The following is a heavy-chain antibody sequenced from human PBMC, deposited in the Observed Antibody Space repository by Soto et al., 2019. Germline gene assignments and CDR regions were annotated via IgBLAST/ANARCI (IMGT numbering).Heavy chain of an antibody. CDR3: ARALNWNDVPNWFDP. Sequence: QVQLQESGPGLVKPSQTLSLTCTVSGGSISSGGYYWSWIRQPPGKGLEWIGYIYSRGSTYYNPSLRSRVTISVATSKNQFSLKLSSVTAADTAVYYCARALNWNDVPNWFDPWGQGTLVTVSS. CDR2: IYSRGST. J-gene: IGHJ5*02. V-gene: IGHV4-31*03. CDR1: GGSISSGGYY. D-gene: IGHD1-20*01.